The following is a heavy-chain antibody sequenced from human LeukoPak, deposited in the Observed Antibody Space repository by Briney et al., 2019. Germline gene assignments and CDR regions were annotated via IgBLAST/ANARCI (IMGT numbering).Heavy chain of an antibody. D-gene: IGHD6-19*01. V-gene: IGHV3-48*03. Sequence: GGSLRLSCAASGFTFRNYEMNWVRQAPGKGLEWVSYISSSGTTTYYADSVKGRFTISRDNARNSLYLQMNTLRAEDTAVYYCARVGSGWGFDYWGQGTLVTVSS. J-gene: IGHJ4*02. CDR2: ISSSGTTT. CDR3: ARVGSGWGFDY. CDR1: GFTFRNYE.